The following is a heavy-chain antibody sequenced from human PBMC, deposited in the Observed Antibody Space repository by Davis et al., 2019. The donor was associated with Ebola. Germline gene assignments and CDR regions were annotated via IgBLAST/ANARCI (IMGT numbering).Heavy chain of an antibody. D-gene: IGHD4-17*01. V-gene: IGHV4-34*01. J-gene: IGHJ5*02. CDR3: ATEGDYSSSWFDP. Sequence: SETLSLTCAVYGGSFSGYYWSWIRQPPGKGLEWIGEINHIGSTHYNPSLKSRVTISVDTSKNQFSLKLSSVTAADTAVYYCATEGDYSSSWFDPWGQGTLVTVSS. CDR2: INHIGST. CDR1: GGSFSGYY.